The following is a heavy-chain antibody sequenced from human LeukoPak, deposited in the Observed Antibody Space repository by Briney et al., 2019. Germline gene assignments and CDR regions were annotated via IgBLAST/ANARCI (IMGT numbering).Heavy chain of an antibody. J-gene: IGHJ4*02. Sequence: SETLSLTCAVYGGSFSGYYWSWIRQPPGKGLEWIGEINHSGSTNYNPSLKSRVTISVDTSKNQFSLKLSSVTAADTAVYYCARGGLYYYDSSGYLLGYWGQGTLVTVSS. CDR2: INHSGST. CDR3: ARGGLYYYDSSGYLLGY. V-gene: IGHV4-34*01. CDR1: GGSFSGYY. D-gene: IGHD3-22*01.